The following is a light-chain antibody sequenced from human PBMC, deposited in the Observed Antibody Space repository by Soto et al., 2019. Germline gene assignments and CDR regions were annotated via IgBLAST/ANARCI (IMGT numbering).Light chain of an antibody. CDR1: SSAV. CDR2: EDN. V-gene: IGLV2-23*01. CDR3: SDDGMM. Sequence: QSALTQPASVSGAPGQSITISCTGASSAVSWCQHHPGKAPQLIIYEDNKRPSRVSNRFSGSKSGNTASLTITGLQAEDEATYCISDDGMMFGGGTKVTVL. J-gene: IGLJ3*02.